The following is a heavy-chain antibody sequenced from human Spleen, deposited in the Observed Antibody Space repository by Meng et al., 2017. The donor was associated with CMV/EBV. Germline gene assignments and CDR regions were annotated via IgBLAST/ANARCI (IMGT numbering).Heavy chain of an antibody. J-gene: IGHJ4*02. D-gene: IGHD6-19*01. V-gene: IGHV3-11*04. CDR3: ARSSSGWYRWIDY. CDR2: ISSSGSTI. CDR1: GFTFSDYY. Sequence: AASGFTFSDYYMSWIRQASGKGLEWVSYISSSGSTIYYADSVKGRFTISRDNAKNSLYLQMNSLRAEDTAVYYCARSSSGWYRWIDYWGQGTLVTVSS.